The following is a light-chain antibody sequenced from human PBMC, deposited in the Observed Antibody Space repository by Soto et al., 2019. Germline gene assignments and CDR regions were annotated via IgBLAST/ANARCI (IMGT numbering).Light chain of an antibody. V-gene: IGKV3-20*01. CDR2: GAS. CDR1: QSVSSSY. J-gene: IGKJ1*01. Sequence: ELVLTQSPGTLSLSPGERATLSCRASQSVSSSYLAWYQQKPGQAPRLLIYGASSRATGIPDRFSGSGSGTDFTLTISRLEPEDFEVYYCQQFGSSWWTFAQGTKVDIK. CDR3: QQFGSSWWT.